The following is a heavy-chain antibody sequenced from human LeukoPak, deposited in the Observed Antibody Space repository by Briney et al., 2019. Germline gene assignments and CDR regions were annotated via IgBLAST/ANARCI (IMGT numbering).Heavy chain of an antibody. CDR3: ARGLITYYDFWSGYPRGFDP. Sequence: ASVKVSCKASGYTFTSYGISWVRQAPGQGLEWMGWISAYNGNTNYAQKFQGRVTMTRNTSISTAYMELSSLRSEDTAVYYCARGLITYYDFWSGYPRGFDPWGQGTLVTVSS. CDR2: ISAYNGNT. CDR1: GYTFTSYG. J-gene: IGHJ5*02. V-gene: IGHV1-18*01. D-gene: IGHD3-3*01.